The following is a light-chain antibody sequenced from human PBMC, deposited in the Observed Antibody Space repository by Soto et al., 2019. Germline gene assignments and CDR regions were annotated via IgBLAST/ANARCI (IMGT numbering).Light chain of an antibody. V-gene: IGKV1-8*01. J-gene: IGKJ3*01. CDR3: QQYYSYPST. Sequence: AIRMTQSPSSFSASTGDRVTITCRASQGISSYLAWYQQKPGKAPKLLLYAASTLQSGVPSRFSGSGSGTDFTLTISCLQSEDFATYYCQQYYSYPSTFGPGTKVDIK. CDR1: QGISSY. CDR2: AAS.